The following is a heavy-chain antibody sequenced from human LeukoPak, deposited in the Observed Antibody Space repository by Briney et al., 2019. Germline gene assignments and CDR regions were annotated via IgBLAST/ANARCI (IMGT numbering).Heavy chain of an antibody. Sequence: GGSLRLSCAASGLTFSTFGMTWVRQAPGKGLEWVSAISGSAVITFYADSVKGRFTISRDNSKNTLYLQMNSLRAEDTAVYYCARHAFLSYYSPFDYWGQGSLVTVSS. CDR3: ARHAFLSYYSPFDY. J-gene: IGHJ4*02. CDR2: ISGSAVIT. D-gene: IGHD1-26*01. CDR1: GLTFSTFG. V-gene: IGHV3-23*01.